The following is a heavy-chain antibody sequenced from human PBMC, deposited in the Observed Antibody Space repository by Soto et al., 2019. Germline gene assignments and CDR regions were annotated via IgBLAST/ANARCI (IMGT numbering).Heavy chain of an antibody. CDR1: GFTFSGSA. CDR2: IRSKANSYAT. CDR3: TRHVRGIAVAGTGNWFDP. Sequence: GGSLRLSCAASGFTFSGSAMHWVRQASGKGLEWVGRIRSKANSYATAYAASVKGRFTISRDDSKNTAYLQINSLKTEDTAVYYCTRHVRGIAVAGTGNWFDPWGQGTLVTVSS. V-gene: IGHV3-73*01. D-gene: IGHD6-19*01. J-gene: IGHJ5*02.